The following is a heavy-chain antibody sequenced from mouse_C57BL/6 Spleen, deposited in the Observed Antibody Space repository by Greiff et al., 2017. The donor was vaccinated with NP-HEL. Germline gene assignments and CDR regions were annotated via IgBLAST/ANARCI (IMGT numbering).Heavy chain of an antibody. J-gene: IGHJ2*01. CDR1: GYTFTSYW. CDR3: ARGGTAQVVFDY. D-gene: IGHD3-2*02. Sequence: QVQLQQPGTELVKPGASVKLSCKASGYTFTSYWMHWVKQRPGQGLEWIGNINPSNGGTNYNEKFKSKATLTVDQSSSTAYMQLSSLTSEDSAVYYCARGGTAQVVFDYWGQGTTLTVSS. CDR2: INPSNGGT. V-gene: IGHV1-53*01.